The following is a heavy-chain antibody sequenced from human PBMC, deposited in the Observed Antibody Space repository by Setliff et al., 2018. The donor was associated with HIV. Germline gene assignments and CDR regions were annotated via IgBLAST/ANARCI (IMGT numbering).Heavy chain of an antibody. V-gene: IGHV4-34*12. CDR2: IIHTGST. CDR3: ARLLDLYYFDSSGPVDI. CDR1: GGSLTGYY. J-gene: IGHJ3*02. Sequence: SETLSLTCAVHGGSLTGYYWSWIRLPPGKGLEWIGEIIHTGSTNYSPSLKSRVTMSVDTPKNQFSLKLTSVTAADTAVYYCARLLDLYYFDSSGPVDICGQGTMVTVSS. D-gene: IGHD3-22*01.